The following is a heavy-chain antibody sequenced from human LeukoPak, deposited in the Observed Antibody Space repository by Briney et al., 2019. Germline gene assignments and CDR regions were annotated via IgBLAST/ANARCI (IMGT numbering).Heavy chain of an antibody. V-gene: IGHV3-30*04. CDR3: ARDPQRSYSGYEIDY. CDR2: ISHDGTNK. Sequence: PGGSLRLSCAVSGFTPSSHAIHWVRQAPGKGLEWVAVISHDGTNKYYADSVKGRFTISRDNSKNTLHLQINSLRPEDTAVYYCARDPQRSYSGYEIDYWGQGTLVTVSS. D-gene: IGHD5-12*01. J-gene: IGHJ4*02. CDR1: GFTPSSHA.